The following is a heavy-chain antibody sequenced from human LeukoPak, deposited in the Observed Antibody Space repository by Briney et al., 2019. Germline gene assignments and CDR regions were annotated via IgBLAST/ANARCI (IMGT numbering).Heavy chain of an antibody. D-gene: IGHD5-12*01. Sequence: GGSLRLSCAASEFTFSSYSMNWVRQAPGKGLEWVSLISSSGTSIYYTDSVKGRFTISRDNAQNSLYLQMNSLRAEDTAEYYCARSTGGYDGLFDYWGQGTLVTVSS. CDR3: ARSTGGYDGLFDY. CDR2: ISSSGTSI. CDR1: EFTFSSYS. V-gene: IGHV3-48*01. J-gene: IGHJ4*02.